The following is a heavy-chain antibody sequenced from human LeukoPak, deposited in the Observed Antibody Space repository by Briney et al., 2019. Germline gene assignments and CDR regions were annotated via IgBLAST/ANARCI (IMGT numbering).Heavy chain of an antibody. Sequence: SETLSLTCAVYGGSFSGYYWSWIRQPPGKGLEWIGEINHSGSSNYNPSLKSRVTISVDTSKNQFSLKLSSVTAADTAVYYCARVIVVVPAAMPPSFYYYYYGMDVRGQGTTVTVSS. CDR1: GGSFSGYY. V-gene: IGHV4-34*01. J-gene: IGHJ6*02. CDR2: INHSGSS. CDR3: ARVIVVVPAAMPPSFYYYYYGMDV. D-gene: IGHD2-2*01.